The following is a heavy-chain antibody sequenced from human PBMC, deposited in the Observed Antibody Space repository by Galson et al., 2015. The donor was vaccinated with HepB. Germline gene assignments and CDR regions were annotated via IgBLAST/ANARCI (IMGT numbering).Heavy chain of an antibody. J-gene: IGHJ4*02. CDR2: VNLDGSEM. D-gene: IGHD3-16*01. Sequence: SLRLSCAVSGFTFSGYWMSWVRQVPGKGLEWVADVNLDGSEMYYADSVKGRFTISRDNAERSMSLHMYSLRAEDTAVYYCAREVMIRTLAHKTPDYWGQGTLVTVAS. CDR1: GFTFSGYW. V-gene: IGHV3-7*03. CDR3: AREVMIRTLAHKTPDY.